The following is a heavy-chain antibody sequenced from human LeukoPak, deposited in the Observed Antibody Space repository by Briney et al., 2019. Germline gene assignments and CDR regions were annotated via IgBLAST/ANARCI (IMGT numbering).Heavy chain of an antibody. CDR1: GGSISRSNYY. CDR2: IYYSDSGKI. J-gene: IGHJ3*02. Sequence: PSEALSLTCTVSGGSISRSNYYWGWIRQPPGKGLEWIGSIYYSDSGKIYYNPSLKSRVTISADTSKNQFSLKVSSVTAADTAVYYCARRPPALGAFDIWGQGTMVSVSS. CDR3: ARRPPALGAFDI. V-gene: IGHV4-39*01.